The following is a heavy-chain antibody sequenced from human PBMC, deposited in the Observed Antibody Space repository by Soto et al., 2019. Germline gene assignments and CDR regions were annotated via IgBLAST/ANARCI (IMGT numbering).Heavy chain of an antibody. D-gene: IGHD3-3*01. CDR1: GLTVSSRY. CDR2: IYSGGST. Sequence: EVQLVESGGGLVQPGGSLRLSCAASGLTVSSRYMTWVRQAPGKGLEWVSVIYSGGSTYYADSVKGRFTISRHNSKNTLYLQMNSLRAEDTAVYYCASGWRVDAFDIWGQGTMVTVSS. CDR3: ASGWRVDAFDI. J-gene: IGHJ3*02. V-gene: IGHV3-53*04.